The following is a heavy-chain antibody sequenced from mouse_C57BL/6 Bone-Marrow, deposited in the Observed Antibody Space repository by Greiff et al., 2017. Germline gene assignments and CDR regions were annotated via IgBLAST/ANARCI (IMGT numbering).Heavy chain of an antibody. CDR2: IDPSDSYT. V-gene: IGHV1-69*01. D-gene: IGHD1-1*01. Sequence: VQLQQPGAELVMPGASVKISCKASGYAFTSYWMHWVKQRPGQGLEWIGQIDPSDSYTNYNRKFKGKSTLTVDKSSSTSYMQLISLTSEDSAVYYYAITVEATDYWGQGTSLTVSS. CDR3: AITVEATDY. J-gene: IGHJ4*01. CDR1: GYAFTSYW.